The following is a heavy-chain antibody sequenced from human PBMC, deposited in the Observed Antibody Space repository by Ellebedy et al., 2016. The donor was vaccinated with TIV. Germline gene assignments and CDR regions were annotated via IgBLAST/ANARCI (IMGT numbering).Heavy chain of an antibody. V-gene: IGHV4-39*06. Sequence: MPSETLSLTCTVSGGSISSSIYYWGWIRQPPGKGLEWIGNIYHSGTTYYNLSLKIRVSISVDTSKSEVALKLTSVTAADTAVYYCAGSLTSRGGTVDYWGQGTRVTVSS. CDR3: AGSLTSRGGTVDY. D-gene: IGHD3-10*01. J-gene: IGHJ4*02. CDR2: IYHSGTT. CDR1: GGSISSSIYY.